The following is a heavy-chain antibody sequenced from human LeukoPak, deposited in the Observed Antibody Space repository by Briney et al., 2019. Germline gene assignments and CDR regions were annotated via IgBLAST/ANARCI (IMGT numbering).Heavy chain of an antibody. V-gene: IGHV3-30*04. CDR3: ARGPTEWDEGYFDY. D-gene: IGHD1-26*01. CDR1: GFTFSSYA. CDR2: ISYDGSNK. J-gene: IGHJ4*02. Sequence: GGSLRLSCAASGFTFSSYAMHWVRQAPGKGLEWVAAISYDGSNKYYADSVKGRFTISRDNSKNTLYLQMNSLRAEDTAVYSCARGPTEWDEGYFDYWGQGTLVTVSS.